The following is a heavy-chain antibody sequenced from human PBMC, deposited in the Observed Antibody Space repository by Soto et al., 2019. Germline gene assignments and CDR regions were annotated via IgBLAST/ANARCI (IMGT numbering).Heavy chain of an antibody. CDR3: AREGDIVVVPAAIRFDP. Sequence: SVKVSCKASGYTFTSYYMHWVRQAPGQGLEWMGGIIPIFGTANYAQKFQGRVTITADKSTSTAYMELSSLRSEDTAVYYCAREGDIVVVPAAIRFDPWGQGTLVTVSS. CDR2: IIPIFGTA. CDR1: GYTFTSYY. J-gene: IGHJ5*02. D-gene: IGHD2-2*01. V-gene: IGHV1-69*06.